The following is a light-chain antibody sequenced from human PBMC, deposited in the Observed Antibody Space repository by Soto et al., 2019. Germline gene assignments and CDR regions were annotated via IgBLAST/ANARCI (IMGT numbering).Light chain of an antibody. CDR1: SSDVGSYNR. Sequence: QSALTQPPSVSVSPGQSVTISCTGTSSDVGSYNRVSWYHQAPGTAPKLMIYEVSNRPSGVPDRFSGSKSGSTASLTISGLQAEDEAAYYCSSYTSSNPVLFGGGTKLPVL. V-gene: IGLV2-18*02. CDR3: SSYTSSNPVL. CDR2: EVS. J-gene: IGLJ2*01.